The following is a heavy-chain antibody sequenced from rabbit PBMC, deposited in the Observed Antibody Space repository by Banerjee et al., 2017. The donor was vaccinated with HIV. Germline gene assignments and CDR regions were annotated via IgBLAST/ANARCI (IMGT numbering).Heavy chain of an antibody. Sequence: QEQLEESGGDLVKPEGSLTLTCTASGFSFNNRYVMCWVRQAPGKGLEWIACFDTISGDDVSTPWAKVRFPFSKTWWTTVSLQMTSLTAADAASYFCAKDLDGVTDWNNNLGGEATLVTVS. CDR2: FDTISGDD. J-gene: IGHJ3*01. CDR1: GFSFNNRYV. D-gene: IGHD2-1*01. CDR3: AKDLDGVTDWNNNL. V-gene: IGHV1S45*01.